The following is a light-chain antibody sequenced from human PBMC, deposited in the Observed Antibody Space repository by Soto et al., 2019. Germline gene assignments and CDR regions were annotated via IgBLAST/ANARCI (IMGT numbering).Light chain of an antibody. CDR3: QQYDKWPRT. Sequence: EIVMTQSPATLSASPGGRATLSCRASQSVSSSYLAWYQQKPGQTPRLLIYGGSARATGIPARFSGGGSGAEYTLTISSLQSEDFAVYYCQQYDKWPRTFGQGTKVDIK. J-gene: IGKJ1*01. V-gene: IGKV3-15*01. CDR1: QSVSSSY. CDR2: GGS.